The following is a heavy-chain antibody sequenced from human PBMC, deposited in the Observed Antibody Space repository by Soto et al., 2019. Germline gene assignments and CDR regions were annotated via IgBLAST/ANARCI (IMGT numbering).Heavy chain of an antibody. J-gene: IGHJ4*02. CDR2: IKSKTDGGTT. Sequence: GGSLRLSCAASGFTFSDAWMNWVRQAPGKGLEWVGRIKSKTDGGTTDYAAPVKGRFTISRDDSKNTLYLQMNSLKTEDTAIYYCTTEWELDVNDGGRDYFDYWGQGTLVTVSS. CDR1: GFTFSDAW. D-gene: IGHD3-10*01. V-gene: IGHV3-15*07. CDR3: TTEWELDVNDGGRDYFDY.